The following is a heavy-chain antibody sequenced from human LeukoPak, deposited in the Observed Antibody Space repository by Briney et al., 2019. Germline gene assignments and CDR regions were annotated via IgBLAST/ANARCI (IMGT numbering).Heavy chain of an antibody. CDR2: ISSSSTI. Sequence: GGSLRLPCAASGFTFSSYSMNWVRQAPGKGLEWVSYISSSSTIYYADSVKGRFTISRDNAKNSLYLQMNSLRDEDTAVYYCARGRWPNWFDPWGQGTLVTVSS. V-gene: IGHV3-48*02. CDR1: GFTFSSYS. J-gene: IGHJ5*02. D-gene: IGHD4-23*01. CDR3: ARGRWPNWFDP.